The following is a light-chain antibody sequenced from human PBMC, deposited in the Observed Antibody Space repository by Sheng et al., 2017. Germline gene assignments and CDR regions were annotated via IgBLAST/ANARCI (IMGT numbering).Light chain of an antibody. CDR2: SVY. J-gene: IGKJ2*02. Sequence: DIHLNQSPSSLSASIGDRITITCRTTESIGASLNWYRQKSGEAPQLVISSVYVLNSGVPSRFSGSGIGTEFFLTINGLQPEDFGNYFCQQSFKSPWTFGRG. CDR1: ESIGAS. V-gene: IGKV1-39*01. CDR3: QQSFKSPWT.